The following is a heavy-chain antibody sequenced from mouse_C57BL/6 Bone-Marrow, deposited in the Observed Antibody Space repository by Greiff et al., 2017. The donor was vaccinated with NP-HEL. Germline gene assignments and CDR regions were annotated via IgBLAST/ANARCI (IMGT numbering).Heavy chain of an antibody. CDR2: IDPSASET. CDR1: GYTFTSYW. CDR3: AGGGNYLFAY. D-gene: IGHD2-1*01. Sequence: VQLQQPGAELVRPGSSVKLSCKASGYTFTSYWMHWVKQRPIQGLEWIGNIDPSASETHYNPKFKDKATLTVDKSASTAYMQLSSLTSEDSAVYYCAGGGNYLFAYWGQGTLVTVSA. J-gene: IGHJ3*01. V-gene: IGHV1-52*01.